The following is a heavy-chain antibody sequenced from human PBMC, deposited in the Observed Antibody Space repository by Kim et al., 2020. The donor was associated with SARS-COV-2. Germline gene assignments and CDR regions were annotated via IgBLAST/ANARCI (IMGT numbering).Heavy chain of an antibody. J-gene: IGHJ4*02. V-gene: IGHV7-4-1*02. CDR3: ARVVRGASAGRLDY. D-gene: IGHD3-10*01. Sequence: AQGFTGRFVFSLDTSVSTAYLQISSLKAEDTAVYYCARVVRGASAGRLDYWGQGTLVTVSS.